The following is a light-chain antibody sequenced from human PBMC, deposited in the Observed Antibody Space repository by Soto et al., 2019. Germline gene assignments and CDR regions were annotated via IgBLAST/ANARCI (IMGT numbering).Light chain of an antibody. J-gene: IGKJ5*01. CDR2: GES. V-gene: IGKV3D-20*02. CDR1: QSVSSSY. Sequence: IVWPQSHGTLSLPPGARAHTSGRASQSVSSSYLAWYKLKPGQDARLLIYGESSRVTGIPARFSGSGSVTEVTLNISSLQSEECAVDYCKPRSNWPPIFGQGTRLEIK. CDR3: KPRSNWPPI.